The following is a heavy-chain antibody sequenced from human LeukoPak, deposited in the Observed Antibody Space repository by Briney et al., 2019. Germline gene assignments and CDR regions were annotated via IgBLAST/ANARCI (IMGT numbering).Heavy chain of an antibody. J-gene: IGHJ4*02. V-gene: IGHV4-31*03. CDR2: IYYSGST. CDR1: GGSISSGGYY. Sequence: SQTLSLTCTVSGGSISSGGYYRSWIRQHPGKGLEWIGYIYYSGSTYYNPSLKSRVTISVDTSKNQFSLKLSSVTAADTAVYYCARVSVTNYDSSGYYPDYWGQGTLVTVSS. CDR3: ARVSVTNYDSSGYYPDY. D-gene: IGHD3-22*01.